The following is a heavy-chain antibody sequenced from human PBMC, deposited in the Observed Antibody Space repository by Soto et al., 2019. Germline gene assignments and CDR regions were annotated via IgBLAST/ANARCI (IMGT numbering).Heavy chain of an antibody. CDR1: GGTFSSYA. D-gene: IGHD6-19*01. V-gene: IGHV1-69*13. CDR3: AGEVSGWTRIRENAFDI. CDR2: IIPIFGTP. J-gene: IGHJ3*02. Sequence: EASVKVSCKASGGTFSSYAISWVRQAPGQGLEWMGGIIPIFGTPNYSQKFQGRVTITADESTSTAYMELSSLRPEDTAVFYCAGEVSGWTRIRENAFDIWGQGTMVTVSS.